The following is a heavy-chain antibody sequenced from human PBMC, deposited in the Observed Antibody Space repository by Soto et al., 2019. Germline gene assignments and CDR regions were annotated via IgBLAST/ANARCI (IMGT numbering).Heavy chain of an antibody. D-gene: IGHD5-12*01. V-gene: IGHV3-30*18. J-gene: IGHJ4*02. CDR1: GFTFSSYG. CDR3: AKGGGVEMATMTH. CDR2: ISYDGSNK. Sequence: QVQLVESGGGVVQPGRSLRLSCAASGFTFSSYGMHWVRQAPGKGLEWVAVISYDGSNKYYADSVKGRFTISRDNSKNTLYLQMNSLRAEDTAVYYCAKGGGVEMATMTHWGQGTLVTVSS.